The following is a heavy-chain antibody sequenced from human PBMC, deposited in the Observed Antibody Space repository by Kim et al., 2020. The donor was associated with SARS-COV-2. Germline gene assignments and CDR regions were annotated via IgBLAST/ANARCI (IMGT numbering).Heavy chain of an antibody. D-gene: IGHD5-12*01. V-gene: IGHV3-30*18. CDR2: ISYDGSNK. CDR1: GFTFSSYG. J-gene: IGHJ6*02. Sequence: GGSLRLSCAASGFTFSSYGMHWVRQAPGKGLEWVAVISYDGSNKYYADSVKGRFTISRDNSKNTLYLQMNSLRAEDTAVYYCAKRDFGGHEGGFYYYYGMDVGRQGTTVTVS. CDR3: AKRDFGGHEGGFYYYYGMDV.